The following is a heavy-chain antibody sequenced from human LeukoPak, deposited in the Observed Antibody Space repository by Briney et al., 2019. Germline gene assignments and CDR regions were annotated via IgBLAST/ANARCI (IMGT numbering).Heavy chain of an antibody. V-gene: IGHV1-2*02. J-gene: IGHJ4*02. CDR1: GYTFIHYY. CDR2: INTVSAGT. Sequence: ASVKVSCKASGYTFIHYYIHGVRQAPGRGLEWMGWINTVSAGTNYAQRFQDRVTMTLDMSITTAYMELSGLTSDDTAVYYCTKMSPHNTWEQLGFDCWGQGALVTVSS. CDR3: TKMSPHNTWEQLGFDC. D-gene: IGHD1/OR15-1a*01.